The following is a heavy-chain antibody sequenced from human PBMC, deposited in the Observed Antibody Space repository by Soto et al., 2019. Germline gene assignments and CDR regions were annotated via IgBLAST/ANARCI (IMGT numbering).Heavy chain of an antibody. CDR3: ARPSGYSGYAPFDY. D-gene: IGHD5-12*01. CDR2: ISAYNGNT. CDR1: GYTFTSYG. J-gene: IGHJ4*02. V-gene: IGHV1-18*01. Sequence: ASVKVSCKSSGYTFTSYGISLVRQAPGQGLEWMGWISAYNGNTNYAQKLQGGVTMTTDTSTSTAYMELRSLRSDDTAVYYCARPSGYSGYAPFDYWGQGTLVTVSS.